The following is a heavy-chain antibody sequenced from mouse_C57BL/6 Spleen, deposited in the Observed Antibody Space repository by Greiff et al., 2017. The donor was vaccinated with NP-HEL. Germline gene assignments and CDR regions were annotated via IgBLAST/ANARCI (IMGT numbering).Heavy chain of an antibody. Sequence: EVMLVESEGGLVQPGSSMKLSCTASGFTFSDYYMAWVRQVPEKGLEWVANINYDGSSTYYLDSLKSRFIISRDNAKNILYLQMSSLKSEDTATYYCARYYGSSDWYFDVWGTGTTVTVSS. J-gene: IGHJ1*03. CDR3: ARYYGSSDWYFDV. CDR2: INYDGSST. V-gene: IGHV5-16*01. D-gene: IGHD1-1*01. CDR1: GFTFSDYY.